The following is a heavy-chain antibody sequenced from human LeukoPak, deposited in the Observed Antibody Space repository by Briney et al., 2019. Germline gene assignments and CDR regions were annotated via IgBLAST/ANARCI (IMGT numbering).Heavy chain of an antibody. CDR3: ARHARDCSSTSCYMIDY. CDR2: IYHSGST. D-gene: IGHD2-2*02. J-gene: IGHJ4*02. V-gene: IGHV4-38-2*01. Sequence: PSETLSLTXAVSGYSISSGYYWGWIRQPPGKGLEWIGSIYHSGSTYYNPSLKSRVTISVDTSKNQFSLKLSSVTAADTAVYYCARHARDCSSTSCYMIDYWGQGTLVTVSS. CDR1: GYSISSGYY.